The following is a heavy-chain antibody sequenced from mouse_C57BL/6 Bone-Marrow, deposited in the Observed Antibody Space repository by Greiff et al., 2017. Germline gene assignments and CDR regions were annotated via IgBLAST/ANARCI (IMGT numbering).Heavy chain of an antibody. CDR1: GYTFTSYD. CDR3: ARDYGSSYWYFDV. D-gene: IGHD1-1*01. Sequence: QVQLQQSGPELVKPGASVKLSCKASGYTFTSYDINWVKQRPGQGLEWIGWIYPRDGSTKYNEKFEGKATLTVDTSSSTAYMERHSLTSEDSAVYFGARDYGSSYWYFDVWGTGTTATVSS. CDR2: IYPRDGST. J-gene: IGHJ1*03. V-gene: IGHV1-85*01.